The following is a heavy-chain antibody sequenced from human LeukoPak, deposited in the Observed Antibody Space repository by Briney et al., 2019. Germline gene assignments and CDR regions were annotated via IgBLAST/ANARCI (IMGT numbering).Heavy chain of an antibody. J-gene: IGHJ4*02. D-gene: IGHD6-19*01. Sequence: PGGSLRLSCAASGFTFSSHWMSWVRQAPGKGLEWVANVNEDGSEKHYVDSVKGRFTISRDNSKNTLYLQMNSLRAEDTAVYYCAKRGLGAVAGTELGYWGQGTLVTVSS. CDR2: VNEDGSEK. CDR3: AKRGLGAVAGTELGY. CDR1: GFTFSSHW. V-gene: IGHV3-7*01.